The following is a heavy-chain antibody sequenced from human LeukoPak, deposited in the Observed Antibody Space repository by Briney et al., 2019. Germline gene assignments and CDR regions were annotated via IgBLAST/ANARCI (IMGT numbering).Heavy chain of an antibody. J-gene: IGHJ4*02. CDR2: ITATSSST. CDR3: AKDERVYGTNAGTLLDY. D-gene: IGHD4/OR15-4a*01. CDR1: GFSFTTYW. Sequence: LSGGSLRLSCAASGFSFTTYWMSWVRQAPGKGLEWVSAITATSSSTRDADSVKGRFTISRDDSKNTLYLEMNSLRPEDTALYYCAKDERVYGTNAGTLLDYWGQGTLVSVSS. V-gene: IGHV3-23*01.